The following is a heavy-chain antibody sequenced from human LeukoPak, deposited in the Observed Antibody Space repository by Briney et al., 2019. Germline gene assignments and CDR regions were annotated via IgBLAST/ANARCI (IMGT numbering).Heavy chain of an antibody. CDR2: ISAYNGNT. CDR1: GYTFTSYG. Sequence: ASVKVSCKASGYTFTSYGISWVRQAPGQGLEWMGWISAYNGNTNYAQKLQGRVTMTTDTSTSTAYMELRSLRCDDTAVYYCARDGYCSGGSCYRDGMDVWGQGTTVTVSS. CDR3: ARDGYCSGGSCYRDGMDV. D-gene: IGHD2-15*01. J-gene: IGHJ6*02. V-gene: IGHV1-18*01.